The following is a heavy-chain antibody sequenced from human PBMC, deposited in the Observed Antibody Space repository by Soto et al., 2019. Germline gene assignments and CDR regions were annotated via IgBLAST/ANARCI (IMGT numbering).Heavy chain of an antibody. CDR2: TYYRSKWYH. CDR1: GESVSTNSAT. Sequence: SQTLSLTCAISGESVSTNSATWDWIRQSPSRGLEWLGRTYYRSKWYHDYAVSVKGRITINADTSNNQLSLQLNSVTPDDTVVYYCSRDRVIVVVPAAMDYYYYYGMDVWGQGTTVTVSS. D-gene: IGHD2-2*01. CDR3: SRDRVIVVVPAAMDYYYYYGMDV. V-gene: IGHV6-1*01. J-gene: IGHJ6*02.